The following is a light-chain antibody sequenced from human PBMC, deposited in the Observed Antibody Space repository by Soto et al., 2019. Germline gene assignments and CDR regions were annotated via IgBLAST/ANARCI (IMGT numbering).Light chain of an antibody. V-gene: IGKV3-15*01. CDR3: QQYNNWPPWT. Sequence: ELVMTQSPATLSVSQGEIATLSCRASQSVSSTLAWYQQKPCQAPRLLIYGASTRATGIPARFSGSGSGTDFTLTISSLPSEDFAVYYWQQYNNWPPWTFGQGTKVEIK. J-gene: IGKJ1*01. CDR1: QSVSST. CDR2: GAS.